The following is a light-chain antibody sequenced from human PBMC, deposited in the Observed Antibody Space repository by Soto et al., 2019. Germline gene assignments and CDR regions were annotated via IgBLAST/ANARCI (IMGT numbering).Light chain of an antibody. Sequence: QSALTQPASVSGSPGQSITISCTGTNSDIGGYNYVSWYQQHPGKAPKLMIYDVSNRTSGVSYRLSGSKSGNTASLTISGRQAEDEADYYCSSYTSRSTLGVFGGGTKLTV. J-gene: IGLJ2*01. V-gene: IGLV2-14*03. CDR2: DVS. CDR3: SSYTSRSTLGV. CDR1: NSDIGGYNY.